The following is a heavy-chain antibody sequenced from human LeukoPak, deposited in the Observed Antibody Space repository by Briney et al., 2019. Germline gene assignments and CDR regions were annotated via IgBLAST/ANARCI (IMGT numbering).Heavy chain of an antibody. Sequence: PGGSLRLSCAASGFTFSDYYMSWIRQAPGKGLEWVSYISSSGSTIYYADSAKGRFTISRDNAKNSLYLQMNSLRAEDTAVYYCARDKDDYGSGNHWFDPWGQGTLVTVSS. CDR1: GFTFSDYY. J-gene: IGHJ5*02. V-gene: IGHV3-11*01. CDR3: ARDKDDYGSGNHWFDP. CDR2: ISSSGSTI. D-gene: IGHD3-10*01.